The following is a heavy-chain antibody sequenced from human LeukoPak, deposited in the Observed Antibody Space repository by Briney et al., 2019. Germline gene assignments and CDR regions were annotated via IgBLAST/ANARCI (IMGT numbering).Heavy chain of an antibody. CDR3: AGGREGPRSRD. V-gene: IGHV4-34*01. CDR1: GGSFSGYY. Sequence: SETLSLTCAVYGGSFSGYYWSWVRQPPGKGLEWIGEINHRGSTYYNPSLKSRVTISVDTSKNQFSLKLTSVTAADAAVYYCAGGREGPRSRDWGQGTLVTVSS. J-gene: IGHJ4*02. D-gene: IGHD3-10*01. CDR2: INHRGST.